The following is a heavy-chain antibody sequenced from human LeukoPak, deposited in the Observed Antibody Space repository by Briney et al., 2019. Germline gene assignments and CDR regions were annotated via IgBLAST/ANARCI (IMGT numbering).Heavy chain of an antibody. Sequence: ASVKVSCKASGGTSSSYAISWVRQAPGQGLEWMGRIIPILGIANYAQKFQGRVTITADKSTSTAYMELSSLRSEDTAVYYCARASRIAAAALDYWGQGTLVTVSS. V-gene: IGHV1-69*04. D-gene: IGHD6-13*01. J-gene: IGHJ4*02. CDR2: IIPILGIA. CDR1: GGTSSSYA. CDR3: ARASRIAAAALDY.